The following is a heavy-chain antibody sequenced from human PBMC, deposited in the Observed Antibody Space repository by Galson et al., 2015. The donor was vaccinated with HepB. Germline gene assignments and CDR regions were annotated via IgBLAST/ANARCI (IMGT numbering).Heavy chain of an antibody. CDR2: ISTYNDNT. CDR1: GYTFTSYG. Sequence: SVKVSCKASGYTFTSYGISWVRQAPGQGLEWMGWISTYNDNTNYAQRFQGRVTLTTDTSTSTAYMELRSLGSDDTAVYYCARADTLEYAFDIWGQGTMVTVSS. D-gene: IGHD2/OR15-2a*01. J-gene: IGHJ3*02. CDR3: ARADTLEYAFDI. V-gene: IGHV1-18*04.